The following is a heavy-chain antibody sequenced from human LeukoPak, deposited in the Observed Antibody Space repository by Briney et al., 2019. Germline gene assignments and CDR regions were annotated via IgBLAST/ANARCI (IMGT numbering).Heavy chain of an antibody. V-gene: IGHV4-34*01. J-gene: IGHJ4*02. CDR3: ARDCSSTSCQSGAFDY. Sequence: SETLSLTCAVYGGSFSGYSWNWIRQPPGKGLEWIGDIYDSGNTNYNPSLTSRVTISVDTSKNQFSLRLNSVTAADTAVYYCARDCSSTSCQSGAFDYWGQGTLVTVSS. CDR1: GGSFSGYS. D-gene: IGHD2-2*01. CDR2: IYDSGNT.